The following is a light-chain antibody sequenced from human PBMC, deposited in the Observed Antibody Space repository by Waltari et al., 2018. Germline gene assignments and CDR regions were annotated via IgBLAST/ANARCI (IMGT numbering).Light chain of an antibody. CDR2: GPD. V-gene: IGLV3-19*01. Sequence: SSDLTQDPSLSVALGQTVRLPCPGSSLRRFYASWYQQRPVQAPILVLFGPDNRPSGIPDRFSGSTSGNTASLTITGAQAEDEADYYCHSRETFSTRLFGGGTRLTV. CDR3: HSRETFSTRL. CDR1: SLRRFY. J-gene: IGLJ2*01.